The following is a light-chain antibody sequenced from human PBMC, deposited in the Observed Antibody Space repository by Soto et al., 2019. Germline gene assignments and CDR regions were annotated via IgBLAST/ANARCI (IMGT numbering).Light chain of an antibody. J-gene: IGLJ2*01. V-gene: IGLV4-69*01. CDR3: QTWGTGIHVV. CDR2: LNSDGSH. CDR1: SGHSTYA. Sequence: QPVLTQSPSASASLGASVKLTCTLSSGHSTYAIAWHQQHPGKGPRYLMKLNSDGSHSKGDGIPDRFSGSSSGAERYLTISSLQSEDEADYYCQTWGTGIHVVFGGGTKVTVL.